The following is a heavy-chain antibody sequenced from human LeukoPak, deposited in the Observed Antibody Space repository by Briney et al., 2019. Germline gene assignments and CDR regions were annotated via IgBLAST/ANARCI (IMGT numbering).Heavy chain of an antibody. V-gene: IGHV3-30*04. Sequence: EGSLRLSCAASGFTFSSYAMHWVRQAPGKGLEWVAVISYDGSNKYYADSVKGRFTISRDNSKNTLYLQMNSLRAEDTAVYYCARVGPGYSRGWYDAFDIWGQGTMVTVSS. D-gene: IGHD6-19*01. J-gene: IGHJ3*02. CDR3: ARVGPGYSRGWYDAFDI. CDR2: ISYDGSNK. CDR1: GFTFSSYA.